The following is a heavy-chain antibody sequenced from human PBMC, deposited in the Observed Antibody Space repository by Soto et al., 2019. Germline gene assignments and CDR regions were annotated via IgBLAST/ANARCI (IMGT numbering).Heavy chain of an antibody. CDR1: GFTFSSYG. CDR2: ISYDGSNK. J-gene: IGHJ6*02. CDR3: AKDFGYWSNTSCHQLGDYYDGMDV. D-gene: IGHD2-2*03. Sequence: GGSLRLSCAASGFTFSSYGMHWVRQAPGKGLEWVAAISYDGSNKYYADSVKGRFTISRDNSKNTLYLQMNSLRAEDTAVYYCAKDFGYWSNTSCHQLGDYYDGMDVWGQGTTVTVSS. V-gene: IGHV3-30*18.